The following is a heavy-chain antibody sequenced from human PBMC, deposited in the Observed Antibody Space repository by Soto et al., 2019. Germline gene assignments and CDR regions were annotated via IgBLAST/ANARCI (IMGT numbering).Heavy chain of an antibody. D-gene: IGHD2-21*01. Sequence: SETLSLTCTVSGGSISSYYWSWIRQPPGKGLEWIGYIYYSGSTNYNPSLKSRVTISVDTSKNQFSLKLSSVTAADTAVYYCARRYCGGDCYSATFDSWGQGPLVNVS. CDR1: GGSISSYY. V-gene: IGHV4-59*08. CDR3: ARRYCGGDCYSATFDS. J-gene: IGHJ4*02. CDR2: IYYSGST.